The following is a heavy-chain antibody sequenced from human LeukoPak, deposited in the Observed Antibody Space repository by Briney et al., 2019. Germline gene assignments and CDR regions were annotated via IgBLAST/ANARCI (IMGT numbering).Heavy chain of an antibody. J-gene: IGHJ4*02. D-gene: IGHD1-26*01. CDR1: GFTFSSYA. CDR2: ISGSGGST. Sequence: GGSLRLSCAASGFTFSSYAMSWVRQAPGKGLECVSAISGSGGSTYYADSAKGRFTISRDNSKNTLYLQMNSMRAEDTAVYYCAKKRGSEGEEYYFDYWGQGTLVTVSS. V-gene: IGHV3-23*01. CDR3: AKKRGSEGEEYYFDY.